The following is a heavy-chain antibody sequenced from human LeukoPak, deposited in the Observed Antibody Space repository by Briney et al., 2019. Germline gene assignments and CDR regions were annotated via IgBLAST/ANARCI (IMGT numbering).Heavy chain of an antibody. D-gene: IGHD3-22*01. V-gene: IGHV5-51*01. J-gene: IGHJ3*02. Sequence: GESLKISCKGSGYSFTSYWIGWVRQMPGKGLEWMGIIYPGDSDTRYSPSFQGQVTISADKSISTAYLQWSSLKASDTAMYYCARGYYDSSGYYVDAFDIWGQGTMVTVSS. CDR3: ARGYYDSSGYYVDAFDI. CDR2: IYPGDSDT. CDR1: GYSFTSYW.